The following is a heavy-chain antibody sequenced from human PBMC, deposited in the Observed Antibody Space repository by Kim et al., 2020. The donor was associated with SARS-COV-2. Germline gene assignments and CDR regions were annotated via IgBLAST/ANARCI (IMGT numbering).Heavy chain of an antibody. Sequence: GGSLRLSCAASGFTFSSYSMNWVRQAPGKGLEWVAYISSSSSTIYYADSVKGRFTISRDNAKNSLYLQMNSLRDEDTAVYYCARDRADYYGSGSYYNVPLLADYWGQGTLVTVSS. CDR1: GFTFSSYS. V-gene: IGHV3-48*02. D-gene: IGHD3-10*01. CDR2: ISSSSSTI. CDR3: ARDRADYYGSGSYYNVPLLADY. J-gene: IGHJ4*02.